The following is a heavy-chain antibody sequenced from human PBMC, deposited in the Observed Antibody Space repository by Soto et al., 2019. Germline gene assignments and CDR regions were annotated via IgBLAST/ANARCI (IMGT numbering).Heavy chain of an antibody. Sequence: PGESLKISCKGSGYTFTSHWIGWVRQVPGKGLEWMGMMYPGDSHTRYSPSFQGQVTISADKSINTAYLQWGSLKASDTAMYYCARLATGSNPCYCFYDMEHWGQGTMVTVSS. V-gene: IGHV5-51*01. J-gene: IGHJ6*02. D-gene: IGHD1-26*01. CDR3: ARLATGSNPCYCFYDMEH. CDR2: MYPGDSHT. CDR1: GYTFTSHW.